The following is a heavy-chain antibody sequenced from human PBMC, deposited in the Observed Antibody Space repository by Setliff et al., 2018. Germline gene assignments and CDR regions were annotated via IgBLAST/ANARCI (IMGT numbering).Heavy chain of an antibody. Sequence: GGSLRLSCAASGFTFSNYDMNWVRQAPGKGLEWVSYIKSSGSSTYYADSVKGRSTISRDNSQNTMYLQMNSLRAEDTAVYYCIRDTSGRDAFDIWGQGTMVTVSS. D-gene: IGHD6-19*01. CDR2: IKSSGSST. CDR1: GFTFSNYD. J-gene: IGHJ3*02. V-gene: IGHV3-23*01. CDR3: IRDTSGRDAFDI.